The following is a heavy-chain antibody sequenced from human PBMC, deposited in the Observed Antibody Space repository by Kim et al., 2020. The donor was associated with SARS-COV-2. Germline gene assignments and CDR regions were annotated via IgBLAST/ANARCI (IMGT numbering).Heavy chain of an antibody. D-gene: IGHD3-10*01. Sequence: SETLSLTCTVSGGSISSSSYYWGWIRQPPGKGLEWIGSIYYRWSTYYNPSLKSRVTISVDTSKNQFSLKLRSVTAADTAVYYCARRYYYGSGSYFDWFDPWGQGTLVTVSS. J-gene: IGHJ5*02. V-gene: IGHV4-39*01. CDR1: GGSISSSSYY. CDR2: IYYRWST. CDR3: ARRYYYGSGSYFDWFDP.